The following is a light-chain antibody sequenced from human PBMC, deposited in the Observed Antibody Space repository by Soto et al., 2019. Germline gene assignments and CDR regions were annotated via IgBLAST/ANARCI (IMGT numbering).Light chain of an antibody. J-gene: IGKJ1*01. CDR1: QSVTYN. Sequence: ETMMTQSPATLYASPGERVTLSCRATQSVTYNLAWYQQKPGQAPRLLIYGASTRATGIPARFSGRGSGTEFSLTIFSLQSEDFAVYYCQQYNDWLWTFGEGTKVDIK. CDR3: QQYNDWLWT. CDR2: GAS. V-gene: IGKV3-15*01.